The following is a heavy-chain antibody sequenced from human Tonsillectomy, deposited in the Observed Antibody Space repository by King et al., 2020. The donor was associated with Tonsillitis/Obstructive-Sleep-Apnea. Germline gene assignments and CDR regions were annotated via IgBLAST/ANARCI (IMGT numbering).Heavy chain of an antibody. Sequence: VQLVESGGDLVQPGGSLRLSCAASGFSFSSYWMSWVRQAPGKGLEWVANIKQDGSEKYYVDSVKGRFTISRDNAKNSLYLQMNRLRAEDTDVYYCARELYYDFWSGYYDYYYYMAVWGKGTTVTVSS. J-gene: IGHJ6*03. CDR2: IKQDGSEK. D-gene: IGHD3-3*01. V-gene: IGHV3-7*04. CDR3: ARELYYDFWSGYYDYYYYMAV. CDR1: GFSFSSYW.